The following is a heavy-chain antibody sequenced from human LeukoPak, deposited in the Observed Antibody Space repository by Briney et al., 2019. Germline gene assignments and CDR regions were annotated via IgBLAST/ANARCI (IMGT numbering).Heavy chain of an antibody. CDR2: IWYDGSNK. J-gene: IGHJ4*02. CDR3: ARDLCAGEQLGPCYFDY. D-gene: IGHD6-13*01. V-gene: IGHV3-33*01. CDR1: GFTFSSYG. Sequence: GRSLRLSCAASGFTFSSYGMHWVRQAPGKGLEWVAVIWYDGSNKYYADSVKGRFTISRDNSKNTLYLQMNSLRAEDTAVYYCARDLCAGEQLGPCYFDYWGQGTLVTVSS.